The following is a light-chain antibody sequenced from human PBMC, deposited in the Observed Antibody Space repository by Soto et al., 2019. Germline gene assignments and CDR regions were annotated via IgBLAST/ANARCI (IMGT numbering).Light chain of an antibody. Sequence: QSVLTQPPSVSGAPGQRVSISCSNIGASYNVHWYQQHPGTAPKLVIHGNTNRPSGVPDRFSGSKSGTSASLVITGLQPEDEADYYCQSYGSNRSWVLGGGTKLTVL. J-gene: IGLJ3*02. CDR1: SNIGASYN. V-gene: IGLV1-40*01. CDR3: QSYGSNRSWV. CDR2: GNT.